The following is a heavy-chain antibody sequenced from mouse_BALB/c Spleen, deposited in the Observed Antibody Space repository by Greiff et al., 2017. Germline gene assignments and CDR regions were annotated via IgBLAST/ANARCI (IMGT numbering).Heavy chain of an antibody. CDR2: ISSGGST. V-gene: IGHV5-6-5*01. J-gene: IGHJ4*01. Sequence: VKLVESGGGLVKPGGSLKLSCAASGFTFSSYAMSWVRQTPEKRLEWVASISSGGSTYYPDSVKGRFTISRDNARNILYLQMSSLRSEDTAMYYCARGDYGSSYAMDYWGQGTSSPSPQ. CDR1: GFTFSSYA. D-gene: IGHD1-1*01. CDR3: ARGDYGSSYAMDY.